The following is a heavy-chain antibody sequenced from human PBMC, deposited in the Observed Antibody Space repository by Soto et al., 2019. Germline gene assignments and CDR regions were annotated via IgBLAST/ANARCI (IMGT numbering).Heavy chain of an antibody. Sequence: ASVKVSCKASGYTFTSYDINWVRQATGQGLEWMGWMNPNSGNTGYAQKFQGRVTMTRNTSISTAYMELSSLRSEDTAVYYCARLPQYYGGKPGDAFDIWGQGTMVTVSS. CDR1: GYTFTSYD. J-gene: IGHJ3*02. V-gene: IGHV1-8*01. CDR3: ARLPQYYGGKPGDAFDI. CDR2: MNPNSGNT. D-gene: IGHD4-17*01.